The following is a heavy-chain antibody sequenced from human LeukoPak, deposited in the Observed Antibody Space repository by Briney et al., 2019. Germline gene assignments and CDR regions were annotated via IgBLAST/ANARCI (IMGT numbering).Heavy chain of an antibody. Sequence: GSLRLSCAASGFTFSNYWMGWVRQTPGKGLEWVANINQDGSEKYSVDSVKGRFTISRDNAKNSLYLQMNSLRAEDTAVYYCARAFGQQPNNWGQGTLVTVSS. D-gene: IGHD6-13*01. CDR1: GFTFSNYW. CDR3: ARAFGQQPNN. V-gene: IGHV3-7*01. J-gene: IGHJ4*02. CDR2: INQDGSEK.